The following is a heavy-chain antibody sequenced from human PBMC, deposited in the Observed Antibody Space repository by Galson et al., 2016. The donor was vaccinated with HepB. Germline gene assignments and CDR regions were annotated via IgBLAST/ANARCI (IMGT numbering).Heavy chain of an antibody. V-gene: IGHV3-7*01. J-gene: IGHJ4*02. CDR1: GFTFSNYW. D-gene: IGHD6-13*01. Sequence: SLRLSCAASGFTFSNYWMSWVRQGPGKGLEWVGNIKDDGSEKNYVESVKGRFTISRDNAKNPLYLQMNSLRVEDTAVYYCTGDFGYSNYDWGQGTLVTVSS. CDR3: TGDFGYSNYD. CDR2: IKDDGSEK.